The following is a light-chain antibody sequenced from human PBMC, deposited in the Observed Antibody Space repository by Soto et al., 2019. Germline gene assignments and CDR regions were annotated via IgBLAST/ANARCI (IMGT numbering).Light chain of an antibody. V-gene: IGKV1D-12*01. J-gene: IGKJ5*01. CDR1: QGISRS. CDR2: AAS. CDR3: QQADTFTIT. Sequence: DIQMTQSPSSVSASVGDRVTISCPASQGISRSLAWYQKKPGKDPKILIYAASSLQSGVPSRFSGSGFGTDFNLTISRLQTEDSAIYYCQQADTFTITFGQGTRLEIK.